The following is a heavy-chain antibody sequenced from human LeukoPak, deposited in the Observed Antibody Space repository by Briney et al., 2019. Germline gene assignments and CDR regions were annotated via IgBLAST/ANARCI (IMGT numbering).Heavy chain of an antibody. CDR2: ISYDGSNK. J-gene: IGHJ4*02. CDR1: GFTFSSYA. V-gene: IGHV3-30-3*01. Sequence: GGSLRLSCAASGFTFSSYAMHWVRQAPGKGLGWVAVISYDGSNKYYADSVKGRFTISRDNAENSLYLQMNSLRDEDTAVYYCACARTGGAYLDYWGLGTLVTVSS. D-gene: IGHD1-1*01. CDR3: ACARTGGAYLDY.